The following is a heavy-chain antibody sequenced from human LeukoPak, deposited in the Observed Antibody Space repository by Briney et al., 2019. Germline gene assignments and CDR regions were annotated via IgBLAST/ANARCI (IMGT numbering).Heavy chain of an antibody. J-gene: IGHJ5*02. D-gene: IGHD2-15*01. CDR1: GGSISSYY. Sequence: SETLSLTCTVSGGSISSYYWSWIRQPAGKGLEWIGRIYTSGSTNYNPSLKSRVTISVDTSKNQFSLKLSSVTAADTAVYYCARGIYCSGGSCYRLNWFDPWGQGTLVTVSS. V-gene: IGHV4-4*07. CDR2: IYTSGST. CDR3: ARGIYCSGGSCYRLNWFDP.